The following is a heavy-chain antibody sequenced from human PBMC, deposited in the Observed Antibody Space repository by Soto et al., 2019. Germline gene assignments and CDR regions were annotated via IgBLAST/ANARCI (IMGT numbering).Heavy chain of an antibody. CDR1: GDSISSNTYY. D-gene: IGHD1-1*01. CDR2: IYYSGST. Sequence: SETLSLTCTVSGDSISSNTYYWGWIRQPPGKGLEWIGTIYYSGSTYYNPSLKSRVAISVDTSKNQFSLKLSSVTAADTAVYYCARRDNWSDSHFDYWGRGTLVTAPQ. V-gene: IGHV4-39*01. J-gene: IGHJ4*02. CDR3: ARRDNWSDSHFDY.